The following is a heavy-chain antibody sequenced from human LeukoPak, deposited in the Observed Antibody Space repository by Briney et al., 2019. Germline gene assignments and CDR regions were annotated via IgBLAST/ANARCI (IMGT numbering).Heavy chain of an antibody. CDR2: NNPNSGGT. V-gene: IGHV1-2*02. J-gene: IGHJ5*02. Sequence: GASVKVSCKASGYTFTGYYMHWVRQAPGQGLEWMGWNNPNSGGTNYAQKFQGRVTMTRDTSISTAYMELSRLRSDDTAVYYCARAYFTMIDNWFDPWGQGTLVTVSS. CDR3: ARAYFTMIDNWFDP. CDR1: GYTFTGYY. D-gene: IGHD3-22*01.